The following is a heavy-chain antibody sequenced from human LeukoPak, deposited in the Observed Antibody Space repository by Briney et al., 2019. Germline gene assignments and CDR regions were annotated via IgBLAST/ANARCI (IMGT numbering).Heavy chain of an antibody. CDR1: GFSLSTSGVG. CDR2: ISWDDDK. D-gene: IGHD3-22*01. Sequence: CGPTLAKPTQTLTLTSTISGFSLSTSGVGVGWIRQPPGKALESLALISWDDDKRYSSSLESRLTITKDTSKNQVVLTMTNMNTVDTATYYGAHSSRYYDSSGWTDAFDIWGQGTMVTVSS. CDR3: AHSSRYYDSSGWTDAFDI. V-gene: IGHV2-5*02. J-gene: IGHJ3*02.